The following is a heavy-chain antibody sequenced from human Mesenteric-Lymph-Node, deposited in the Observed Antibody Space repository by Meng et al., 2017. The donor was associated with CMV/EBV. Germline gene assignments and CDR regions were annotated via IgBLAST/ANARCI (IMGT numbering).Heavy chain of an antibody. Sequence: GGSLRLSCAASGFAFSDNEMNWVRQVPGKGLEWVSYISSGSMTTYYADSVRGHFTISRDNAQSSLYLQMNSLSAEDTAVYYCARVVGDIVVVPAARPYYYYGMDVWGKGPRSPSPQ. J-gene: IGHJ6*01. V-gene: IGHV3-69-1*01. D-gene: IGHD2-2*01. CDR1: GFAFSDNE. CDR3: ARVVGDIVVVPAARPYYYYGMDV. CDR2: ISSGSMTT.